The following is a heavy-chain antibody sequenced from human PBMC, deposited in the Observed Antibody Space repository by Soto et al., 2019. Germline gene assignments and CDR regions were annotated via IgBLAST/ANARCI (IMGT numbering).Heavy chain of an antibody. CDR2: IIPILGIA. CDR1: GGTFSSYT. D-gene: IGHD5-12*01. CDR3: ARDIRDIVARALYYFDY. J-gene: IGHJ4*02. Sequence: QVQLVQSGAEVKKPGSSVKVSCTASGGTFSSYTISWVRQAPGQGLEWMGRIIPILGIANYAQKFQGRVTITADKSTSTAYMELSSLRSEDTAVYYCARDIRDIVARALYYFDYWGQGTLVTVSS. V-gene: IGHV1-69*08.